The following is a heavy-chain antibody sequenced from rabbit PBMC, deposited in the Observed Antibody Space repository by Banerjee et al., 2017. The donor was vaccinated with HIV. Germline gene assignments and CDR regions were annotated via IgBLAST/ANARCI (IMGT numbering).Heavy chain of an antibody. V-gene: IGHV1S40*01. D-gene: IGHD1-1*01. Sequence: QSLQESGGGLFQPGGSLALTCTASGFSFNNNYVMCWVRQAPGKGLEWIACINTSSGNTVYASWAKGRFTISKTSSTTVTLQMTSLTAADTATYFCARGVDGRSGSDLWGPGTLVTVS. J-gene: IGHJ4*01. CDR2: INTSSGNT. CDR3: ARGVDGRSGSDL. CDR1: GFSFNNNYV.